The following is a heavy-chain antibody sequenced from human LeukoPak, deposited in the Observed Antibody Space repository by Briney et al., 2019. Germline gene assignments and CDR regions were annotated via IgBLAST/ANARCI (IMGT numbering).Heavy chain of an antibody. CDR2: INPSGGST. Sequence: GASVKVSCKASGYTFTSYYMHWVRQAPGQGLGWMGIINPSGGSTSYAQKFQGRVTMTRDTSTSTVYMELSSLRSEDTAVYYCARDSTGYPAANWFDPWGQGTLVTVSS. CDR3: ARDSTGYPAANWFDP. J-gene: IGHJ5*02. D-gene: IGHD3-9*01. CDR1: GYTFTSYY. V-gene: IGHV1-46*01.